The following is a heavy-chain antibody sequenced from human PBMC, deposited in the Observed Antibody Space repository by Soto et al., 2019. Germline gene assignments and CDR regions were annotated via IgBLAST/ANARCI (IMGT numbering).Heavy chain of an antibody. D-gene: IGHD1-26*01. V-gene: IGHV3-21*04. CDR1: GFAFNNYG. Sequence: GGSLRLSCTVSGFAFNNYGISWVRQAPGKGLEWVSSISKSDYTYYSDSVKGRFTISRDNAKNSVSLQLDSLRAEDTAVYYCARGVPVGAIGRFYFDSWGQGTLVTAPQ. J-gene: IGHJ4*02. CDR3: ARGVPVGAIGRFYFDS. CDR2: ISKSDYT.